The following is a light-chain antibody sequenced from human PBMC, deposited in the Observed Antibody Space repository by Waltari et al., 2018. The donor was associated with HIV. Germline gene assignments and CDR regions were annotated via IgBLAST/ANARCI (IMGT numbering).Light chain of an antibody. Sequence: QSVLTQPPALCGAPAQRVSLSCPGSRYNIRAGYDVHWYQQLAGPAPKHLIYRNNSRPSGDPDRFSGSKSGTSASLAITGLQPEDEADYYCQSYDNSRSGLLFGGWTKLTGL. J-gene: IGLJ3*02. CDR1: RYNIRAGYD. CDR2: RNN. CDR3: QSYDNSRSGLL. V-gene: IGLV1-40*01.